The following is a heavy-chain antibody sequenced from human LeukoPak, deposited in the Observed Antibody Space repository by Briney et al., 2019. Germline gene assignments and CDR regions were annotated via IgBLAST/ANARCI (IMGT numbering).Heavy chain of an antibody. D-gene: IGHD2-15*01. CDR2: INPNSGGT. J-gene: IGHJ6*02. CDR1: GYTFTDCY. V-gene: IGHV1-2*02. CDR3: ARDLPKVALLSSYYYYYGMDV. Sequence: ASVKVSCKASGYTFTDCYMHWVRQAPGQGLEWMGWINPNSGGTNYAQKFQGRVTMTRDTSITTAYMELSRLRSDDSAVYYCARDLPKVALLSSYYYYYGMDVWGQGTTVTASS.